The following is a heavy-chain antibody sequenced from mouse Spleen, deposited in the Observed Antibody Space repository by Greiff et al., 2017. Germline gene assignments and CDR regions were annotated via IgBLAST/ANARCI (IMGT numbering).Heavy chain of an antibody. D-gene: IGHD2-1*01. V-gene: IGHV5-4*03. J-gene: IGHJ3*01. Sequence: EVKVVESGGGLVKPGGSLKLSCAASGFTFSSYAMSWVRQTPEKRLEWVATISDGGSYTYYPDNVKGRFTISRDNAKNNLYLQMSHLKSEDTAMYYCARGSGNFAYWGQGTLVTVSA. CDR3: ARGSGNFAY. CDR2: ISDGGSYT. CDR1: GFTFSSYA.